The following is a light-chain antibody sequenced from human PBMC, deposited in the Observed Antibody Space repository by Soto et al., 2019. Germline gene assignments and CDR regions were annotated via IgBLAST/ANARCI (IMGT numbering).Light chain of an antibody. CDR3: QPYGRTPLT. CDR2: GAS. V-gene: IGKV3-20*01. CDR1: QSVSSSY. J-gene: IGKJ1*01. Sequence: EIVLTQSPGTLSLSPGERATLSCRASQSVSSSYLAWYQQKPGQAPRLLIYGASSRATGIPDRFSGSGSGTDFTLSISRLEPEDFAVYNCQPYGRTPLTFGQGTKVAIK.